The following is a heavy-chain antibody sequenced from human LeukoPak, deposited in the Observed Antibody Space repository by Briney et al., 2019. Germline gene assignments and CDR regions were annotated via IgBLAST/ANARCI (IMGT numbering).Heavy chain of an antibody. CDR1: GFTFNTFY. J-gene: IGHJ6*02. Sequence: GRSLRLSCAASGFTFNTFYMTWVRQAPGKGLEWVSYISSGSSSRYYADSVKGRFTISRDNAKNSLYLQMNSLRAEDTAVYFCARLSYYAVDVWGQGTTVIVSS. CDR2: ISSGSSSR. V-gene: IGHV3-48*01. CDR3: ARLSYYAVDV.